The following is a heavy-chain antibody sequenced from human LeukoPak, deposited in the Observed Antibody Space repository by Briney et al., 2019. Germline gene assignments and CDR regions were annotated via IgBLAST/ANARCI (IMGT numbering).Heavy chain of an antibody. D-gene: IGHD4-17*01. V-gene: IGHV4-59*08. CDR2: IYYSGST. CDR1: GGSISSYY. CDR3: ARMTTVTSGHGY. J-gene: IGHJ4*02. Sequence: PSETLSLTCTVSGGSISSYYWSWIRQPPGKGLEWIGYIYYSGSTNYNPSLKSRVTISVDTSKNQFSLKLSSVTAADTAVYYCARMTTVTSGHGYWGQGTLVTVSS.